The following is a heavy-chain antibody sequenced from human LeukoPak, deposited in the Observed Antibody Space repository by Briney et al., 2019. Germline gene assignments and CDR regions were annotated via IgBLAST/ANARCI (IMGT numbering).Heavy chain of an antibody. Sequence: GGSLRLSCAASGFTFSTYAMSWVRQAPGKGLEWVSTISDSGANTYYADSVKGRFTISRDNAKNSLYLQMNSLRDDDSALYYCARDPEAGGFDYWGQGTLVTVSS. J-gene: IGHJ4*02. V-gene: IGHV3-23*01. CDR1: GFTFSTYA. D-gene: IGHD3-16*01. CDR3: ARDPEAGGFDY. CDR2: ISDSGANT.